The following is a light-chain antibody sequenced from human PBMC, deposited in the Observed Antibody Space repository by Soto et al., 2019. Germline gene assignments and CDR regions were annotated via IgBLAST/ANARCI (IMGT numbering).Light chain of an antibody. CDR1: QSVSSN. J-gene: IGKJ4*01. V-gene: IGKV3-15*01. Sequence: EIVMTQSPATLSVSPGERATLSCRASQSVSSNLAWYQQKPGQAPRLLIYGASTRATGIPARFSGSGSGTEVTLTNSSLQSEDFAVYYCQQYHNWPPLTVGGGTKVEIK. CDR3: QQYHNWPPLT. CDR2: GAS.